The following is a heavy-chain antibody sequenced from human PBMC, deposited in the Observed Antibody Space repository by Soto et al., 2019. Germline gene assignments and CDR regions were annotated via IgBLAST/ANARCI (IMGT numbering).Heavy chain of an antibody. Sequence: QVQLVQSGAEVKKPGSSVKVSCKASGGTFSSYAISWVRQAPGQGLEWMGGIIPIFGTANYAQKFQGRVTITADESTSTAYMELSSLRSEDTAVYYCARSPGYSSSWYSYAFDIWGQGTMVTVSS. V-gene: IGHV1-69*01. D-gene: IGHD6-13*01. J-gene: IGHJ3*02. CDR2: IIPIFGTA. CDR3: ARSPGYSSSWYSYAFDI. CDR1: GGTFSSYA.